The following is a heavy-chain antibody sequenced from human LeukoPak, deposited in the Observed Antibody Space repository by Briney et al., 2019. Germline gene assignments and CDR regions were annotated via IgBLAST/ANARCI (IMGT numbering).Heavy chain of an antibody. CDR1: GFTFSSYS. CDR2: ISSSSSYI. D-gene: IGHD1-26*01. Sequence: PGGSLRLSCAASGFTFSSYSMNWVRQVPGKGLEWVSSISSSSSYIYYADSVKGRFTISRDNAKNSLYLQMNSLRAEDTAVYYCASTDSGSYRGDFDYWGQGTLVTVSS. J-gene: IGHJ4*02. CDR3: ASTDSGSYRGDFDY. V-gene: IGHV3-21*01.